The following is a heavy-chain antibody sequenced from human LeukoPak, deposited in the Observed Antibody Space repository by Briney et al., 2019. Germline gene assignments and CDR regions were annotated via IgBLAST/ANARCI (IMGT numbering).Heavy chain of an antibody. CDR2: IYTSGNT. V-gene: IGHV4-61*02. Sequence: PSQTLSLTCSVSGGSISSGPYFWSWIRQSPGQGLEWIGGIYTSGNTNYNPSLKSRVTVSLDTSKNQCSLNLDSVTAADTAVYYCATNLGYWGQGTLVTVSS. CDR1: GGSISSGPYF. CDR3: ATNLGY. D-gene: IGHD3-16*01. J-gene: IGHJ4*02.